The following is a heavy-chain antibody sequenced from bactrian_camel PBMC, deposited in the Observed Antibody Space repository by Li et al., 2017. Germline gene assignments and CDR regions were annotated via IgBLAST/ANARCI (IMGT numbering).Heavy chain of an antibody. CDR1: GFTFDDHD. Sequence: VQLVESGGGSVQAGGSLGLSWAASGFTFDDHDMGWFRQAHGNGCELVSTISSDDTTYYADSAKGRFTISRDNAKNTVYLEMNSLKPEDTAMYYCKAEGSRGAWYCADSGYWGQGTQVTVS. J-gene: IGHJ6*01. D-gene: IGHD2*01. V-gene: IGHV3S63*01. CDR3: KAEGSRGAWYCADSGY. CDR2: ISSDDTT.